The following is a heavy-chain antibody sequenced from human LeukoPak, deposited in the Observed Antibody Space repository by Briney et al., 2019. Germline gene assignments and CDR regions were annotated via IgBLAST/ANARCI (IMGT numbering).Heavy chain of an antibody. CDR1: GGFISGYY. Sequence: SETLSLTCTVSGGFISGYYWSWIRQPAGKGLEWIGRIYTSGSTNYNPSLKSRVTMSVDTSKNQFYLKLSSVTAADTDVYYCAREDGESFDPWRQGTLVTVSS. D-gene: IGHD4-17*01. V-gene: IGHV4-4*07. CDR3: AREDGESFDP. CDR2: IYTSGST. J-gene: IGHJ5*02.